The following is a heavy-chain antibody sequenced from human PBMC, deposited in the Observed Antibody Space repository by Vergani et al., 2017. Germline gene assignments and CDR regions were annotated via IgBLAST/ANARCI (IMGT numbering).Heavy chain of an antibody. CDR3: AKDRKSTWYGFDY. J-gene: IGHJ4*02. CDR2: LRADSTGQ. CDR1: GFHFDQYG. V-gene: IGHV3-30*02. Sequence: QVQLVESGGGVVQPGESLRLSCAASGFHFDQYGMHWVRQAPGKGLEWVGYLRADSTGQQYKDSVKGRFTIPRDNSKNTMYLQMNSVRSDDTAIYYCAKDRKSTWYGFDYWGQGTLVTVSS. D-gene: IGHD6-13*01.